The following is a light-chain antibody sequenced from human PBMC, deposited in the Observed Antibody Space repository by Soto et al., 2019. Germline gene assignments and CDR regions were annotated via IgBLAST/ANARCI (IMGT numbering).Light chain of an antibody. J-gene: IGKJ1*01. CDR2: GAS. Sequence: EIVMTHSPATLSGSPGERATLSCRASQSVSSNLAWYQQKPGQAPRLLIYGASTRATGIPARFSGSGSGTEFNLTISSLQSEDFAVYYCQQYNNWPQTFGQGTKV. CDR1: QSVSSN. CDR3: QQYNNWPQT. V-gene: IGKV3-15*01.